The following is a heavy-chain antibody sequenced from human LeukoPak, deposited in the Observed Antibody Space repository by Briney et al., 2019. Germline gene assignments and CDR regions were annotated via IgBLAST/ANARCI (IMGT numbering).Heavy chain of an antibody. CDR3: ARGPGSGTYWAFDY. D-gene: IGHD1-26*01. V-gene: IGHV4-59*01. J-gene: IGHJ4*02. Sequence: SETLSLTCTVSGGSISGYYWSWIRQPPGKGLEWIGYVYYSGSTSYNPSLKGRVTISVDTSKNQFSLKLSSVTAADAAVYYCARGPGSGTYWAFDYWGQGTLVTVSS. CDR2: VYYSGST. CDR1: GGSISGYY.